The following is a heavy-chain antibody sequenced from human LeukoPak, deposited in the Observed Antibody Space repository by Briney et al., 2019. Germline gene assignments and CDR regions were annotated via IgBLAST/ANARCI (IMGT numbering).Heavy chain of an antibody. D-gene: IGHD2-21*01. CDR3: AKDIQGSY. Sequence: PGRSLRLSCAASGFSFNSAAMTWVRQAPGKGLEWVSLVSSSGANTYYADSVKGRFTISRDNSKNTVYLQMNSLRAEDTAIYYCAKDIQGSYWGQGTLVTVSS. CDR2: VSSSGANT. CDR1: GFSFNSAA. V-gene: IGHV3-23*01. J-gene: IGHJ4*02.